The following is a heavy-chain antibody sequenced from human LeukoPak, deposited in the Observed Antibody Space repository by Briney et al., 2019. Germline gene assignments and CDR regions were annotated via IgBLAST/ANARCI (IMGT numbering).Heavy chain of an antibody. CDR1: GGSISSYY. Sequence: SETLSLTCTVSGGSISSYYWSWIRQPAGKGLEWIGRIYTSGSTNYNPSLTSRVTMSVDTSKNQFSLKLSSVTAADTAVYYCASGYYDSSVFDYWGQGTLVTVSS. J-gene: IGHJ4*02. CDR3: ASGYYDSSVFDY. D-gene: IGHD3-22*01. CDR2: IYTSGST. V-gene: IGHV4-4*07.